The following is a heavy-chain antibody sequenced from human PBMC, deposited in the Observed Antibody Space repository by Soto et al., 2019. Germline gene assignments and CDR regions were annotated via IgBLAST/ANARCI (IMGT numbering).Heavy chain of an antibody. J-gene: IGHJ4*02. Sequence: GGSLRLSCAASGFSFVDYAMNWVRQAPGKGLEWVSGLSGSGTSTYYADSVKGRFTISRDNSRDTLFLQMNSLTADDTAVYYCAKATTNGGWFNPFDSWGQGALVTVSS. CDR1: GFSFVDYA. CDR2: LSGSGTST. D-gene: IGHD6-19*01. CDR3: AKATTNGGWFNPFDS. V-gene: IGHV3-23*01.